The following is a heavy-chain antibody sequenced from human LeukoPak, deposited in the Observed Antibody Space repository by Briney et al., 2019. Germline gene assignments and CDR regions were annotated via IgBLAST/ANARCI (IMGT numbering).Heavy chain of an antibody. CDR1: GFTFSSYA. J-gene: IGHJ4*02. CDR3: AKDIYISSSYCFDY. CDR2: ISGSGGST. V-gene: IGHV3-23*01. D-gene: IGHD6-6*01. Sequence: GGSLRLSCAASGFTFSSYAMNWVRQAPGKGLEWVSDISGSGGSTDYADSVRGRFTISRDNSKNTLYLQMNSLRAEDTAVYYCAKDIYISSSYCFDYRGQGTLVTVSS.